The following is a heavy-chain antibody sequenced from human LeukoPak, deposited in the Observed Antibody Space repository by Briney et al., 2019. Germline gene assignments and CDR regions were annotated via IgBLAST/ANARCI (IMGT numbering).Heavy chain of an antibody. CDR1: GGSISSSSYY. CDR3: ARQRRALRYFDWLSYNWFDP. J-gene: IGHJ5*02. Sequence: PSETLSLTCTVSGGSISSSSYYWGWSRQPPGKGLEWIGSIYYSGSTYYNPSLKSRVTISVDTSKNQFSLKLSSVTAADTAVYYCARQRRALRYFDWLSYNWFDPWGQGTLVTVSS. CDR2: IYYSGST. V-gene: IGHV4-39*01. D-gene: IGHD3-9*01.